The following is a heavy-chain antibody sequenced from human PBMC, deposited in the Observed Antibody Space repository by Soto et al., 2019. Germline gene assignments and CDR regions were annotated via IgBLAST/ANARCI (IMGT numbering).Heavy chain of an antibody. CDR3: ARLGYDSPPLDY. D-gene: IGHD5-12*01. CDR1: GGSFIGYY. CDR2: INHSGST. Sequence: PSETLSLTCAFYGGSFIGYYWGWILQPPGKGLEWIGEINHSGSTNYNPSLKSRVTISVDTSKNQFSLKLSSVTAADTAVYYCARLGYDSPPLDYWGQGTLVTVPQ. V-gene: IGHV4-34*01. J-gene: IGHJ4*02.